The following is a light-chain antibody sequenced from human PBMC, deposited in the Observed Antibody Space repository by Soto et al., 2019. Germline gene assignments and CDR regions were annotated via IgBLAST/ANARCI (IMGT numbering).Light chain of an antibody. CDR2: GAS. J-gene: IGKJ1*01. CDR1: QSVSSN. V-gene: IGKV3-15*01. CDR3: QQYNNWPPWT. Sequence: EIVMTQSPATLSVSPGERATLSCRASQSVSSNLAWYQQKPGQAPRLLIYGASTRATGIPARFSGSGSGTEFTLTISSLQSEDFDVYYCQQYNNWPPWTFGQGTKVDIK.